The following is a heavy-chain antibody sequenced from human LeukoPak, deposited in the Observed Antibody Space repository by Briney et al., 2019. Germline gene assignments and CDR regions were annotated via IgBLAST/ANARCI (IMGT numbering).Heavy chain of an antibody. CDR3: ARERIYYGSGRDLTDARLYYYYGMDV. CDR2: INPNSGGT. D-gene: IGHD3-10*01. J-gene: IGHJ6*02. CDR1: GYTFTDYY. Sequence: ASVKVSCKASGYTFTDYYIHWVRQAPGQGLEWMGRINPNSGGTNYAQKFQGRVTMTRDTSISTAYMELSRLRSDDTAVYYCARERIYYGSGRDLTDARLYYYYGMDVWGRGTTVTVSS. V-gene: IGHV1-2*06.